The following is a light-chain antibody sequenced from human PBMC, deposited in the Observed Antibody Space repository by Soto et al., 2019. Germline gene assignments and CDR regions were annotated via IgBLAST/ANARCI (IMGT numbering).Light chain of an antibody. V-gene: IGKV1-5*01. CDR2: DVF. CDR1: QSISSW. J-gene: IGKJ1*01. Sequence: DIQMTQSPSTLSAYVGDRVTITCRASQSISSWLAWYQQKPGKAPKLLIYDVFSLASGVPSRFSGSGSETEFTLTISSLQPDDSATYYCQQYNTFWTFGQGTKVDIK. CDR3: QQYNTFWT.